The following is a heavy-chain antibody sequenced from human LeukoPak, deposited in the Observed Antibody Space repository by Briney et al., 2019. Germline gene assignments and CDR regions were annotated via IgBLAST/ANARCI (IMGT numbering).Heavy chain of an antibody. J-gene: IGHJ6*02. D-gene: IGHD6-19*01. V-gene: IGHV1-8*01. CDR3: ARGPAATGYSSGWYSLYYYYYGMDV. Sequence: ASVKVSCKASGYTFTSYDVNWVRQATGQGLEWMGWMNPNSGNTGYAQEFQGRVTMTRNTSISTAYMELSSLRSEDTAVYYCARGPAATGYSSGWYSLYYYYYGMDVWGQGTTVTVSS. CDR2: MNPNSGNT. CDR1: GYTFTSYD.